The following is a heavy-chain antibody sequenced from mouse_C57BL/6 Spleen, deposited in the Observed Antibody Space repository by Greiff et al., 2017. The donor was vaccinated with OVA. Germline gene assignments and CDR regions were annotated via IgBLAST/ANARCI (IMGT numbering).Heavy chain of an antibody. CDR3: AREAYDYDDY. D-gene: IGHD2-4*01. J-gene: IGHJ2*01. CDR1: GYTFTSYW. V-gene: IGHV1-64*01. Sequence: VQLQQSGAELVKPGASVKLSCKASGYTFTSYWMHWVKQRPGQGLEWIGMIHPNSGSTNYNEKFKSKATLTVDKSSSTAYMQLSSLTSEDSAVYYCAREAYDYDDYWGQGTTLTVSS. CDR2: IHPNSGST.